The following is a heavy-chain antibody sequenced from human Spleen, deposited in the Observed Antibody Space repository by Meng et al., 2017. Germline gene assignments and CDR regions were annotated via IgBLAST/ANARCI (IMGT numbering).Heavy chain of an antibody. CDR2: ISSSSSYI. D-gene: IGHD6-19*01. CDR1: GFTFSSYS. Sequence: GESLKISCAASGFTFSSYSMNWVRQAPGKGLEWVSSISSSSSYIYYADSVKGRFTISRDNAKNSLYLQMNSLRAEDTAVYYCARGYSSGWYGVTDYWGQGTLVTVSS. CDR3: ARGYSSGWYGVTDY. J-gene: IGHJ4*02. V-gene: IGHV3-21*01.